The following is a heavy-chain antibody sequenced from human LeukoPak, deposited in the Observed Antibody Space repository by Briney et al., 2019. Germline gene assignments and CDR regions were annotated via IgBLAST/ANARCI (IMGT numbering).Heavy chain of an antibody. CDR2: ISGDGGST. V-gene: IGHV3-43*02. CDR1: VFTFHGHA. CDR3: ARGDQWLIHY. Sequence: GGSLRLSCAASVFTFHGHAMHWVRQVPGKGLEWVSLISGDGGSTYYADSVKGRFTISRDNSKNSLHLQMNSLTTEDTALYYCARGDQWLIHYWGQGTLVTVSS. D-gene: IGHD6-19*01. J-gene: IGHJ4*02.